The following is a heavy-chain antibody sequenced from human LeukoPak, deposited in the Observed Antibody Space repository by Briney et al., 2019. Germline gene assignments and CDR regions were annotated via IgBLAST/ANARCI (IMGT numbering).Heavy chain of an antibody. Sequence: GGSLRLSCAASGFTFSSYTMNWVRQAPGKGLEWVSGISGSGISTYYADSVKCRFTISRDNSKNTLYLQMNSLRVEDTAVYYCAKSWNYYDSSGDDALDIWGQGTMVTVSS. CDR3: AKSWNYYDSSGDDALDI. CDR1: GFTFSSYT. D-gene: IGHD3-22*01. J-gene: IGHJ3*02. CDR2: ISGSGIST. V-gene: IGHV3-23*01.